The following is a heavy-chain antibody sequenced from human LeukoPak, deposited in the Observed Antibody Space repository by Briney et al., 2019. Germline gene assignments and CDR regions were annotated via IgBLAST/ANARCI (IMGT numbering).Heavy chain of an antibody. CDR2: IYYSGST. J-gene: IGHJ6*03. CDR3: ARVTGSSWYYSYYMDV. Sequence: PSETLSLTCTVSGGSISSYYWSWIRQPPGKGLEWIGYIYYSGSTNYNPSLKSRVTISVDTSKNQFSLKLSSVTAAGTAVYFCARVTGSSWYYSYYMDVWGKGTTVTVSS. D-gene: IGHD6-13*01. V-gene: IGHV4-59*08. CDR1: GGSISSYY.